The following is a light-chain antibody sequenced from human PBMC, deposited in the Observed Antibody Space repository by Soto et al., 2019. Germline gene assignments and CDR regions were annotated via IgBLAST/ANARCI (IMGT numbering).Light chain of an antibody. Sequence: DIPMTQSPSSLSASVGDRVTITCQASQDISNYLNWYQQKPGKAPKLLIYDASNLETGVPSRFSGSGSGTDFTFTISSLQPADIATYYCQQYDVLPLTFGGGTKVELK. CDR2: DAS. CDR3: QQYDVLPLT. J-gene: IGKJ4*01. CDR1: QDISNY. V-gene: IGKV1-33*01.